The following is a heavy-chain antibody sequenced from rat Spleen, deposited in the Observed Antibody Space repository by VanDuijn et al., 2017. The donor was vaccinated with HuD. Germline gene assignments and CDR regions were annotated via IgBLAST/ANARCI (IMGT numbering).Heavy chain of an antibody. V-gene: IGHV2-1*01. J-gene: IGHJ1*01. CDR3: VRDRYNWYFDF. Sequence: QVQLKESGPGLVQPSQTLSLTCTVSGFSLTSNSVDWVRQPPGKGLEWMGEIWGDGSTHYNSALKSRLTISRDTSKSQVFLKMNSLQTDDTATYYCVRDRYNWYFDFWGPGIMVTVSS. CDR1: GFSLTSNS. CDR2: IWGDGST. D-gene: IGHD1-5*01.